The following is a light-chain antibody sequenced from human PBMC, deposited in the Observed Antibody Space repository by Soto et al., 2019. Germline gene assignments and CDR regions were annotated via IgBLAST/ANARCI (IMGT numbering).Light chain of an antibody. CDR1: QSVSSNN. CDR2: GAS. Sequence: EMVLTQSPGTLSLSPGERATLSCRASQSVSSNNLAWYQQRPGQAPRVVIYGASTRATGIPERFSGSGSGTDFTLTISRLEPEDFAVYYCQQYGRSTFTFGPRNQVAIK. J-gene: IGKJ3*01. V-gene: IGKV3-20*01. CDR3: QQYGRSTFT.